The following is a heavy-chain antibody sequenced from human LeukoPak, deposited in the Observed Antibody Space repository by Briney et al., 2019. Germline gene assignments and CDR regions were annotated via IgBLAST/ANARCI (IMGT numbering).Heavy chain of an antibody. V-gene: IGHV6-1*01. Sequence: SQTLSLTCAISGDSVSSSSDAWNWIRQSPSRGLEWLGGTYYRSNDYAVSVKTRMAINVDTSENQVSLQLSSVTPEDTAVYYCARGRNNAFDIWGQGTTVTVSS. CDR1: GDSVSSSSDA. CDR2: TYYRSN. D-gene: IGHD1/OR15-1a*01. CDR3: ARGRNNAFDI. J-gene: IGHJ3*02.